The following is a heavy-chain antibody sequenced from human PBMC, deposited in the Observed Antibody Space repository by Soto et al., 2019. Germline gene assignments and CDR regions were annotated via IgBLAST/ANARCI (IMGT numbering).Heavy chain of an antibody. D-gene: IGHD1-26*01. CDR3: ATLLGSHQHYYFGIDV. V-gene: IGHV4-31*03. CDR1: GYSMTSGGYY. CDR2: IYYSGGT. Sequence: QMQLQESGPELVKPSQTLSLICTVSGYSMTSGGYYWSWIRHLPGKGLEWIGYIYYSGGTQFNPSLKGRVSMSVDTSKNQFSLRLGSVTAADTAVYYCATLLGSHQHYYFGIDVWGQGTTVTVSS. J-gene: IGHJ6*02.